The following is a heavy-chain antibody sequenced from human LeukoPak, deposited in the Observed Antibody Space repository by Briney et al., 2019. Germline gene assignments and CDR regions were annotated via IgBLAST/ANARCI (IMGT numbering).Heavy chain of an antibody. V-gene: IGHV1-2*04. CDR3: ARGHSRRAGMDV. CDR2: INPNSGGT. D-gene: IGHD6-13*01. J-gene: IGHJ6*02. CDR1: GYTFTGYY. Sequence: ASVKVSCKASGYTFTGYYMHWVRQAPGQGLEWMGWINPNSGGTNYAQKFQGWVTTTRDTSISTAYMELSRLRSDDTAVYYCARGHSRRAGMDVWGQGTTVTVSS.